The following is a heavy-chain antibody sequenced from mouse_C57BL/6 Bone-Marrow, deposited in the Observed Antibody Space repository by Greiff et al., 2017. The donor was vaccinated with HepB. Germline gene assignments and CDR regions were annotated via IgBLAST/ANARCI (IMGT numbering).Heavy chain of an antibody. J-gene: IGHJ2*01. D-gene: IGHD4-1*01. CDR1: GFTFSDYY. CDR2: INYDGSST. V-gene: IGHV5-16*01. Sequence: EVKLVESEGGLVQPGSSMKLSCTASGFTFSDYYMAWVRQVPEKGLEWVANINYDGSSTYYLDSLKSRFIISRDNAKNILYLQMSSLKSEDTATYYCARDKGELGLDYWGQGTTLTVSS. CDR3: ARDKGELGLDY.